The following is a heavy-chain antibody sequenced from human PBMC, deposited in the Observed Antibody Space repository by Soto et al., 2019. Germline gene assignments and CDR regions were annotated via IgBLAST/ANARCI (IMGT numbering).Heavy chain of an antibody. CDR2: VYHTGRT. D-gene: IGHD6-19*01. CDR3: ARDAAVPGESDRFDY. Sequence: SETLSLTCDVSGDSITTNNWWSWVRQPPGKGLEWIGEVYHTGRTNYNPSLKSRVTMSVDTSKNQFFLELTSVTAADTAIYYCARDAAVPGESDRFDYWGQGTLVTVSS. CDR1: GDSITTNNW. J-gene: IGHJ4*02. V-gene: IGHV4-4*02.